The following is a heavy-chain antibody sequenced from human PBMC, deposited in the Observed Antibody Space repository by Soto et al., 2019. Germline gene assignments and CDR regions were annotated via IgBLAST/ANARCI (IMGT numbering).Heavy chain of an antibody. CDR3: ARDVQGSSAKFYYYYGMDV. J-gene: IGHJ6*02. D-gene: IGHD6-6*01. CDR2: IYYSGST. V-gene: IGHV4-31*03. Sequence: SETLSLTCTVSGGSISSGGYYWSWIRQHPGKGLEWIGYIYYSGSTYYNPSLKSRVTISVDTSKNQFSLKLSSVTAADTAVYYCARDVQGSSAKFYYYYGMDVWGQGTTVTVSS. CDR1: GGSISSGGYY.